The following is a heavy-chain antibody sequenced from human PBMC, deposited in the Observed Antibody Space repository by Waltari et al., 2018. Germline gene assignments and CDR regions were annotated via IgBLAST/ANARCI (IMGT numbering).Heavy chain of an antibody. CDR2: INANSGGT. CDR3: AGNYGSGSYYLRTGFDY. J-gene: IGHJ4*02. D-gene: IGHD3-10*01. V-gene: IGHV1-2*06. Sequence: QVQLVQSGAEVKKPGASVKVSCKASGYSFTGYYMHWVRQAPGQGLEWMGRINANSGGTNYAQKFQGRGNMTRDTSIRTAHMELSRLGSDDTAVYYCAGNYGSGSYYLRTGFDYCGQGTLVTVSS. CDR1: GYSFTGYY.